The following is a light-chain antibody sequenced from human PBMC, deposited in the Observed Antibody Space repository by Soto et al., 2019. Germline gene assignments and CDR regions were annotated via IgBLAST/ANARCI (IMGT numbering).Light chain of an antibody. V-gene: IGLV2-23*01. CDR3: CSYAGSGTDNYV. J-gene: IGLJ1*01. CDR2: EGI. Sequence: QSVLTQPASVSGSPGQSITISCTGTSSDIGTYNLVSWYQHYPGKAPKLMIYEGIKRPSGVSNRFSGSKSGNTALLTISGLQAEDEADYYCCSYAGSGTDNYVFGSGTKVTV. CDR1: SSDIGTYNL.